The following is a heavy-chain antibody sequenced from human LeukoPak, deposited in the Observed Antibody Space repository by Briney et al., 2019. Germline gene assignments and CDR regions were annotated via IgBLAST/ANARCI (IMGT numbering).Heavy chain of an antibody. Sequence: SETLSLTCTVSGGSISSYYWSWIRQPPGKGLERIGYIYYSGSTNYNPSLKSRVTISVDTSKNQFSLKLSSVTAADTAVYYCARAGAYYDILTGYQTLTYYYGMDVWGQGTTVTVSS. V-gene: IGHV4-59*01. J-gene: IGHJ6*02. D-gene: IGHD3-9*01. CDR3: ARAGAYYDILTGYQTLTYYYGMDV. CDR1: GGSISSYY. CDR2: IYYSGST.